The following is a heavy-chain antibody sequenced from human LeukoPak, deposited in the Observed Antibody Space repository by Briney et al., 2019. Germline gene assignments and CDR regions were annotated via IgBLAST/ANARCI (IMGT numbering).Heavy chain of an antibody. Sequence: ASVKVSCKESGYTFTSYYMHCVRQAPGQGLEWMGIINPSVGSTSYAQKFQGRVTMTRDTSTSTVYMELSSLRSEDTAVYYCARAQTGSAGPLSIAVAGIDDYWGQGTLVTVSS. D-gene: IGHD6-19*01. CDR1: GYTFTSYY. J-gene: IGHJ4*02. CDR3: ARAQTGSAGPLSIAVAGIDDY. V-gene: IGHV1-46*01. CDR2: INPSVGST.